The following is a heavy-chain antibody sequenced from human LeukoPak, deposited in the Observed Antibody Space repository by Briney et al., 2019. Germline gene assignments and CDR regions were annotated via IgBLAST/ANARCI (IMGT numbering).Heavy chain of an antibody. J-gene: IGHJ6*02. CDR2: ISGSGGTT. CDR3: ATYYYDSSGFYYYGMDV. Sequence: SGGSLRLSCAASGFTFSSYAMSWVRLAPGKGLEWVSGISGSGGTTYYADSVKGRFTISRDNSKNTLYLQMNSLRAEDTAVYYCATYYYDSSGFYYYGMDVWGQGTTVTVSS. D-gene: IGHD3-22*01. V-gene: IGHV3-23*01. CDR1: GFTFSSYA.